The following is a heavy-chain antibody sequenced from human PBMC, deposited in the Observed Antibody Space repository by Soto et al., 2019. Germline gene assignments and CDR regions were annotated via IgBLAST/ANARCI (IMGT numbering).Heavy chain of an antibody. CDR1: GFTFSSYG. CDR2: IWYDGSNK. J-gene: IGHJ6*02. D-gene: IGHD3-22*01. Sequence: GGSLRLSCAASGFTFSSYGMHWVRQAPGKGLEWVAVIWYDGSNKYYADSVKGRFTISRDNSKNTLYLQMNSLRAEDTAVYYCARDPTYYYVSSGYRVYYYYGMDVWGQGTTVTVSS. V-gene: IGHV3-33*01. CDR3: ARDPTYYYVSSGYRVYYYYGMDV.